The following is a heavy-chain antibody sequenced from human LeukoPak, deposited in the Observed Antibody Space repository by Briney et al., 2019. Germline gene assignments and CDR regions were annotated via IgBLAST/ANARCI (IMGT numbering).Heavy chain of an antibody. D-gene: IGHD2-2*01. CDR2: IYTSGNT. J-gene: IGHJ4*02. Sequence: SEPVSLPCTVCGGSIRGYYWSWMPQPPGRRLECIGYIYTSGNTNFNPSLKSRVTISVDTSKNQFSLKLSSVTAADTAVYYCARQSCSSTACWNLLDYWGQGTLVTVSS. CDR3: ARQSCSSTACWNLLDY. V-gene: IGHV4-4*09. CDR1: GGSIRGYY.